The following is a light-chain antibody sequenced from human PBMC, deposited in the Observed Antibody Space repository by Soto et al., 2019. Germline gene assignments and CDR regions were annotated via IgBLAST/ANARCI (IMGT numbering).Light chain of an antibody. CDR1: QSISSN. V-gene: IGKV3-15*01. J-gene: IGKJ3*01. CDR2: GAS. CDR3: QQYNNSSCT. Sequence: DIVMTQSPATLSVSPGERATLSCRASQSISSNLAWYQQKPGQAPRLLIYGASTRATGIPSTFSGSGSGTEFTLTISSLQSEDFAVYYCQQYNNSSCTFGPGTKVYIK.